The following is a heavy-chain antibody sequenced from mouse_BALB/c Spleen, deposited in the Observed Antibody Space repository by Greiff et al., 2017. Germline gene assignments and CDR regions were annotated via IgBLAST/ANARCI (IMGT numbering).Heavy chain of an antibody. CDR3: ARGPSTATLGNYAMDY. CDR1: GFTFSSYA. V-gene: IGHV5-6-5*01. D-gene: IGHD1-2*01. J-gene: IGHJ4*01. CDR2: ISSGGST. Sequence: EVQLVESGGGLVKPGGSLKLSCAASGFTFSSYAMSWVRQTPEKRLEWVASISSGGSTYYPDSVKGRFTISRDNARNILYLQMSSLRSEDTAMYYCARGPSTATLGNYAMDYWGQGTSVTVSS.